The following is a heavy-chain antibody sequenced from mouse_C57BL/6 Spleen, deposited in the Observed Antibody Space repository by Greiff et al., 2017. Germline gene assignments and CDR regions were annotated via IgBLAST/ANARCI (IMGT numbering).Heavy chain of an antibody. CDR2: IWSGGST. D-gene: IGHD2-3*01. Sequence: VQLQQSGPGLVQPSQSLSITCTVSGFSLTSYGVHWVRQPPGKGLEWLGVIWSGGSTDYNAAFISRLSISKDNSKSQVFFKMNSLQADDTAIYYCAKSGDLSYYFDYWGQGTTLTGSS. CDR3: AKSGDLSYYFDY. CDR1: GFSLTSYG. V-gene: IGHV2-4*01. J-gene: IGHJ2*01.